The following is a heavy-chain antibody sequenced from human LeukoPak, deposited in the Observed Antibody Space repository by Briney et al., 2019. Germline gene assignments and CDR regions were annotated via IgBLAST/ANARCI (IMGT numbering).Heavy chain of an antibody. CDR1: GGSISSYY. Sequence: SETLSLTCTASGGSISSYYWSWIRQSPGKGLEWIGYIYSSGSTSYNASLKSRVTISVDTSKNQFSLNLTFVTAADTAVYYCARCGGGGYNYDSWGQGILVTVSS. V-gene: IGHV4-59*08. CDR2: IYSSGST. CDR3: ARCGGGGYNYDS. J-gene: IGHJ5*01. D-gene: IGHD5-24*01.